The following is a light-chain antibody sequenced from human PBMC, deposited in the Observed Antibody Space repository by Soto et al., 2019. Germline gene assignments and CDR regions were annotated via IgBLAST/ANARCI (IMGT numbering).Light chain of an antibody. J-gene: IGLJ1*01. CDR3: SSYTSSSTLEV. CDR1: SSDVGGYNY. CDR2: EVS. Sequence: QSALTQPASVSGSPGQSITISCTGTSSDVGGYNYVSWYQQHPGKAPKLMIYEVSNRPSGVSNRFSGSKSGNTASLTISGRQAEDEADYSCSSYTSSSTLEVFGTGTKVTVL. V-gene: IGLV2-14*01.